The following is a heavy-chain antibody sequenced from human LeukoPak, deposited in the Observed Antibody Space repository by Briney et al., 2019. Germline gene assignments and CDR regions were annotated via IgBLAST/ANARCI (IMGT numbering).Heavy chain of an antibody. Sequence: GGSLRLSCAASGFTFSSYEMNWVRQAPGKGLEWVSYISSLGSTIYYADSVKGRFTISRDNAKNSLYLQMNSLRADDTAVYYCARVRSIAAVTAWFDPWGQGTLVTVFS. CDR1: GFTFSSYE. CDR2: ISSLGSTI. J-gene: IGHJ5*02. D-gene: IGHD6-13*01. CDR3: ARVRSIAAVTAWFDP. V-gene: IGHV3-48*03.